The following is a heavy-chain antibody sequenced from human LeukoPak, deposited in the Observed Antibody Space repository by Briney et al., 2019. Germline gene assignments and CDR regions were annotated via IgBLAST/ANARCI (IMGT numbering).Heavy chain of an antibody. Sequence: GGSLRLSCAASGFTFSSYAMSWVRQAPGKGLEWVSAISGSGGSTYYADSVKGRFTISGDNSKNTLYLQMNSLRAEDTAVYYCAKDRMIVVVITLFDYWGQGTLVTVSS. J-gene: IGHJ4*02. D-gene: IGHD3-22*01. CDR1: GFTFSSYA. V-gene: IGHV3-23*01. CDR2: ISGSGGST. CDR3: AKDRMIVVVITLFDY.